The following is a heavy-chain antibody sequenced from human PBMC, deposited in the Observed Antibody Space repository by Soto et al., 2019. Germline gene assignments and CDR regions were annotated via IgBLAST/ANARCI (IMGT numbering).Heavy chain of an antibody. CDR2: INPSGGST. J-gene: IGHJ5*02. V-gene: IGHV1-46*01. CDR3: ARGIAARHRGNWFDP. Sequence: QVQLVQSGAEVKKPGASVKVSCKASGYTFTSYYMHWVRQAPGQGLEWMGIINPSGGSTSYAQKFQGRVTMTRDTSTSTVYMELSSLRSEDTAVYYCARGIAARHRGNWFDPWGQGTLVTVSS. D-gene: IGHD6-6*01. CDR1: GYTFTSYY.